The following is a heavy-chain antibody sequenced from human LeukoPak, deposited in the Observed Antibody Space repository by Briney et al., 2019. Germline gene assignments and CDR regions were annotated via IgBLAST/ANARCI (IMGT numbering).Heavy chain of an antibody. Sequence: GGSLRLSCAASGFTFSSYSMNWVRQAPGKGLEWVSYIGTSSSTIYYADSVKGRFTISRDNAENSLYLQMNSLRDEDTAVYYWARHDYGGNSGDYWGQGTLVNVSS. CDR3: ARHDYGGNSGDY. CDR2: IGTSSSTI. J-gene: IGHJ4*02. D-gene: IGHD4-23*01. CDR1: GFTFSSYS. V-gene: IGHV3-48*02.